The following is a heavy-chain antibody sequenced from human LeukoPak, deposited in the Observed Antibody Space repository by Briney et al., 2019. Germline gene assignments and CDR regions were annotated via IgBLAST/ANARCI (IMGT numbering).Heavy chain of an antibody. J-gene: IGHJ4*02. CDR1: GYTFTGYY. CDR3: VVAAGTRFRFHY. Sequence: ASVKVSCKASGYTFTGYYMHWVRQAPGQGLEWMGWINPNSGGTNYAQKFRGRVTMTRDTSISTAYMELSRLRSDDTAVYYCVVAAGTRFRFHYWGQGTLVTVSS. D-gene: IGHD6-13*01. CDR2: INPNSGGT. V-gene: IGHV1-2*02.